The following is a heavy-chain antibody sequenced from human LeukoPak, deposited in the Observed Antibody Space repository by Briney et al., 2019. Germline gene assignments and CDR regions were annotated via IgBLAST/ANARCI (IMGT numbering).Heavy chain of an antibody. J-gene: IGHJ6*03. CDR3: AKTLTYYYYYMDV. V-gene: IGHV3-23*01. CDR1: GFTFDDYG. Sequence: GGSLRLSCAASGFTFDDYGMSWVRQAPGKGLEWVSAISGSGGSTYYADSVKGRFTISRDNSKNTLYLQMNSLRAEDTAVYYCAKTLTYYYYYMDVWGKGTTVTVSS. CDR2: ISGSGGST.